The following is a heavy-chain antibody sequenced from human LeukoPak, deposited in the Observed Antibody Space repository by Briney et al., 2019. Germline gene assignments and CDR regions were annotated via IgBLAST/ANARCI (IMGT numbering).Heavy chain of an antibody. CDR1: GGSISSYY. Sequence: SETLSLTCTVSGGSISSYYWSWIRQPAGKGLEWIGRIYTSGSTNYNPSLKSRVTISVDTSKNQFSLKLSSVTAADTAVYYCARHDGIAVADDAFDIWGQGTMVTVSS. CDR2: IYTSGST. CDR3: ARHDGIAVADDAFDI. V-gene: IGHV4-4*07. D-gene: IGHD6-19*01. J-gene: IGHJ3*02.